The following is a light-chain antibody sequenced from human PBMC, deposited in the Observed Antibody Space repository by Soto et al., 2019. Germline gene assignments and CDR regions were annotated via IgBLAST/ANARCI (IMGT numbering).Light chain of an antibody. CDR1: SSDVGSYNR. CDR2: EVI. CDR3: SSYTSSSTVV. Sequence: QSALTQPPSVSGSPGQSVTISCTRTSSDVGSYNRVSWYQQPPGTAPKLMIYEVINRPSGVPDRFSGSKSGNTASLTISWLQAEDEADYYCSSYTSSSTVVFGGGTKLTVL. V-gene: IGLV2-18*02. J-gene: IGLJ2*01.